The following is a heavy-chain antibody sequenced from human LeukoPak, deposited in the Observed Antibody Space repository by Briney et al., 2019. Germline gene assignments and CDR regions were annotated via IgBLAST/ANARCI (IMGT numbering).Heavy chain of an antibody. CDR1: GFNFDDNG. CDR3: ARRGALYCSSTSCYPFDY. J-gene: IGHJ4*02. V-gene: IGHV3-20*04. Sequence: GGSLRLSCAASGFNFDDNGMSWVRQTPGKGLEWVSGINWNGASTGYADSVKGRFTISRGNAKNPLYLQMNSLRAEDTAVYYCARRGALYCSSTSCYPFDYWGQGTLVTVSS. CDR2: INWNGAST. D-gene: IGHD2-2*01.